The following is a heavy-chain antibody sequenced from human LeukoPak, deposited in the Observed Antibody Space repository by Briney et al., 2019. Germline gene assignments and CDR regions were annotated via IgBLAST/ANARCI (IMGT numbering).Heavy chain of an antibody. J-gene: IGHJ5*02. CDR2: IKQDGSEK. Sequence: GGSLRLSCAASGYTFSSYWMSWVRQAPGKGLEWVAKIKQDGSEKYYVDSVKGRLTISRDNGKNTLYLQMDTLRAEDTAVYYCARDARTDSPFSWSDPWGQGTLVTVSS. D-gene: IGHD2-8*02. CDR1: GYTFSSYW. V-gene: IGHV3-7*01. CDR3: ARDARTDSPFSWSDP.